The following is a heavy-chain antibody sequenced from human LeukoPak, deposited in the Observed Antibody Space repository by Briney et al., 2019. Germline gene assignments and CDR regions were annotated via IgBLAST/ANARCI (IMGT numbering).Heavy chain of an antibody. CDR2: ISGSGGST. CDR3: AKYRGATSYDY. V-gene: IGHV3-23*01. Sequence: GALRLSCAASGFTFSSYAMSWVRQAPGKGLEWVPAISGSGGSTYYADSVKGRFTISRDNSKNTLYLQMNSLRAEDTAVYYCAKYRGATSYDYWGQGTLVTVSS. J-gene: IGHJ4*02. CDR1: GFTFSSYA. D-gene: IGHD1-26*01.